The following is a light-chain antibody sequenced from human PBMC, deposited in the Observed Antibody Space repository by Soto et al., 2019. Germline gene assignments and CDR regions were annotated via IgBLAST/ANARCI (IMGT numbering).Light chain of an antibody. Sequence: QSALTQPASVSGSPGQSITISCTGTSSDVGGYNYVYWYQQHPGKAPKLMIYDVSNRPSGVSNRFSGSKSGNTASLTISGLQAEDEADYYCSSYTSSSNLEFGGGTKLPVL. J-gene: IGLJ2*01. CDR2: DVS. CDR3: SSYTSSSNLE. V-gene: IGLV2-14*01. CDR1: SSDVGGYNY.